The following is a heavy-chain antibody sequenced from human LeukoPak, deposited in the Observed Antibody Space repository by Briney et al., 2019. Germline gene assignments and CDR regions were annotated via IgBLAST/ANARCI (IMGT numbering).Heavy chain of an antibody. CDR2: INGSSSDT. CDR3: ARRGTTYCTVDSCHPNWFNP. V-gene: IGHV3-11*03. D-gene: IGHD2-15*01. J-gene: IGHJ5*02. Sequence: PGGSLRLSCAASGFTFSDYYMTWIRQAPGRGLEWISYINGSSSDTKYADSVKGRFTISRDIAKNSVYLLMNSLRAEDTAVYYCARRGTTYCTVDSCHPNWFNPWGQGTLVTVSS. CDR1: GFTFSDYY.